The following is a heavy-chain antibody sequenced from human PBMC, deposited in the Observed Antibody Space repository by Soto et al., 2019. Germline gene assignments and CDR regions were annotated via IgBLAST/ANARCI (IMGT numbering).Heavy chain of an antibody. Sequence: EVQLVESGGGLVQPGGTLRLSCAASEFTVSSNHMSWVRQAPGKGLEWVSVIYSGGSTNYADSVKGRFTISRHNSKNTLYLQMNSLRAEDTAVYYCARVNVAYCSSTSCYGPFDPWGQGTLVTVSS. CDR1: EFTVSSNH. D-gene: IGHD2-2*01. V-gene: IGHV3-53*04. J-gene: IGHJ5*02. CDR2: IYSGGST. CDR3: ARVNVAYCSSTSCYGPFDP.